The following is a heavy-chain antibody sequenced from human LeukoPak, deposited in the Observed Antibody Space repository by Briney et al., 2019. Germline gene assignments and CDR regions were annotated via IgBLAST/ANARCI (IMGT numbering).Heavy chain of an antibody. V-gene: IGHV4-59*01. CDR3: ARDSTVADDAFDI. CDR2: IYYSGST. CDR1: GGSISSYY. D-gene: IGHD4-17*01. Sequence: SETLSLTCTVSGGSISSYYWSWIRQPPGKGLEWIGYIYYSGSTNYNPSLKSRVTISVDTPKNQFSLKLSSVTAADTAVYYCARDSTVADDAFDIWGQGTMVTVSS. J-gene: IGHJ3*02.